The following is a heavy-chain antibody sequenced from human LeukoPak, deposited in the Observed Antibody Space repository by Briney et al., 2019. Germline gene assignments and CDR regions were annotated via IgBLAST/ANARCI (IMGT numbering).Heavy chain of an antibody. CDR1: GFTFSYA. D-gene: IGHD3-3*01. J-gene: IGHJ4*02. Sequence: PGGSLRLSCAASGFTFSYAMSWVRQAPGKGLEWVSAISGSGGSTYYADSVKGRFTISRDNSKNTLYLQMNSLRVEDTAMYYCASGGFYDFWSGYYTPFDYWGQGTLVTVSS. CDR3: ASGGFYDFWSGYYTPFDY. V-gene: IGHV3-23*01. CDR2: ISGSGGST.